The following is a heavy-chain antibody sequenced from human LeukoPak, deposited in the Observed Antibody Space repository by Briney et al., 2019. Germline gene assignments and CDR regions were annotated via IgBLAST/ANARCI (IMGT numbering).Heavy chain of an antibody. Sequence: SVKVSFKASGGTFSSYAISWVRHAPGQGLEWMGGIIPIFGTANYAQKFQGRVTITTDESTSTAYMELSSLRSEDTAVYYCARYDQLLYYAFDIWGQGTMVTVSS. V-gene: IGHV1-69*05. CDR3: ARYDQLLYYAFDI. CDR1: GGTFSSYA. CDR2: IIPIFGTA. D-gene: IGHD2-2*02. J-gene: IGHJ3*02.